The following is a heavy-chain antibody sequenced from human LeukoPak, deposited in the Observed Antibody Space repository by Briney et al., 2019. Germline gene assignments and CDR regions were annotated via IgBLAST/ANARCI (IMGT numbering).Heavy chain of an antibody. CDR3: ARDRRDSSGYYYVGTYDY. CDR2: ISYDGSNK. Sequence: GRSLRLSCAASGFTFSSYAMHWVRQAPGKGLEWVAVISYDGSNKYYADSVKGRFTISRDNSKNTLYLQMNSLRAEDTAVYYCARDRRDSSGYYYVGTYDYWGQGTLVTVSS. J-gene: IGHJ4*02. V-gene: IGHV3-30-3*01. D-gene: IGHD3-22*01. CDR1: GFTFSSYA.